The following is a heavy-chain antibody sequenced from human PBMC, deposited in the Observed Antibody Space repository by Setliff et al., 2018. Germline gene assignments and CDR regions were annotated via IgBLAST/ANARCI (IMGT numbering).Heavy chain of an antibody. CDR1: GYTFTNYG. D-gene: IGHD2-15*01. CDR2: ISAYIGNT. CDR3: ARAPYCSGGSCYSAVANDAFDI. V-gene: IGHV1-18*01. J-gene: IGHJ3*02. Sequence: GASVKVSCKASGYTFTNYGINWVRQAPGQGLEWMGWISAYIGNTNYAQNLQGRVTMTTDTSASIAYMELRSLRSDDTAVYYCARAPYCSGGSCYSAVANDAFDIWGQGTMVTVSS.